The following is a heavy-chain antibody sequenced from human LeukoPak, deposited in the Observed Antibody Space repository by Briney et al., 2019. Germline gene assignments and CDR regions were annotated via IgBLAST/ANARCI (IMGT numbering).Heavy chain of an antibody. CDR3: ARLKSILAAD. J-gene: IGHJ4*02. V-gene: IGHV4-38-2*01. CDR2: IYHSGST. Sequence: SETLSLTCAVSGYSISSGYYWGWIRQPPGKGPEWIGSIYHSGSTFYHPSLKSRVTISVDTSKNQLSLKLTSVTAADTAVYYCARLKSILAADWGRGTLVTVSS. D-gene: IGHD2-21*01. CDR1: GYSISSGYY.